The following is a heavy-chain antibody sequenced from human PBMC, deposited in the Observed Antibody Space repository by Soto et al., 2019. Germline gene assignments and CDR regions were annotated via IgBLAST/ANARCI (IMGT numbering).Heavy chain of an antibody. V-gene: IGHV3-23*01. CDR3: AKSPRWAEYSSSSAFDY. CDR2: ISGSGGST. D-gene: IGHD6-6*01. Sequence: GGSLRLSCAASGFTFSSYAMSWVRQAPGKGLEWVSAISGSGGSTYYADSVKGRFTISRDNSKNTLYLQMNSLRAEDTAVYYCAKSPRWAEYSSSSAFDYWGQGTLVTVSS. J-gene: IGHJ4*02. CDR1: GFTFSSYA.